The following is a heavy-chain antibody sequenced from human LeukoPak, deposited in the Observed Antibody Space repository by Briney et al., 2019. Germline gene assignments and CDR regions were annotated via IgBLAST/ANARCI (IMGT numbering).Heavy chain of an antibody. CDR1: GGSFSGYY. Sequence: SETLSLTCAVYGGSFSGYYWGWIRQPPGKGLEWIGEINHSGSTNYNPSLKGRVTISVDTSKNQFSLKLSSVTAADTAVYYCARGGIAAANNWFDPWGQGTLVTVSS. V-gene: IGHV4-34*01. CDR3: ARGGIAAANNWFDP. J-gene: IGHJ5*02. CDR2: INHSGST. D-gene: IGHD6-13*01.